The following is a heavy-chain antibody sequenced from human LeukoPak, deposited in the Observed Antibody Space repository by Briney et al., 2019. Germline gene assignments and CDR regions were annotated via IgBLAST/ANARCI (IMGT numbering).Heavy chain of an antibody. J-gene: IGHJ4*02. CDR1: GGSISSYY. Sequence: PSETLSLTCTVSGGSISSYYWSWIRQPPGKGLEWIGCIYTSGSTNYNPSLKSRVTISVDTSKNQFSLKLSSVTAADTAVYYCASSNWNPWNFDYWGQGTLVTVSS. V-gene: IGHV4-4*09. CDR2: IYTSGST. D-gene: IGHD1-20*01. CDR3: ASSNWNPWNFDY.